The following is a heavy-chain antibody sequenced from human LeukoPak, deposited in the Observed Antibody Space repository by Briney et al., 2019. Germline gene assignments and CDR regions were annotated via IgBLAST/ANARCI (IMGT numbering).Heavy chain of an antibody. Sequence: SETLSLTCTVSGGSIRSSYYYWGWIRQPPGKGLEWIGSIYDSGSTYYNPSLKSRVTISVDTSKNQFSLKLTSVTAADTAVYYCARQPRYCSGGSCYQDVNWFDPWGQGTLVTVSS. D-gene: IGHD2-15*01. V-gene: IGHV4-39*01. J-gene: IGHJ5*02. CDR2: IYDSGST. CDR3: ARQPRYCSGGSCYQDVNWFDP. CDR1: GGSIRSSYYY.